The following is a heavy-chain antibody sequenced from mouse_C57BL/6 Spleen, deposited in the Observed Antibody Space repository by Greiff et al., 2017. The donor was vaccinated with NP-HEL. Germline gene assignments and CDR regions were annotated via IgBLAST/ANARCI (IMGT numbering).Heavy chain of an antibody. V-gene: IGHV1-74*01. CDR1: GYTFTSYW. CDR3: AIGGRFTTVVATDWYFDV. J-gene: IGHJ1*03. CDR2: IHPSDSDT. Sequence: QVQLQQPGAELVKPGASVKVSCKASGYTFTSYWMHWVKQRPGQGLEWIGRIHPSDSDTNYNQKFKGKATLTVDKSSSTAYMQLSSLTSEDSAVYYGAIGGRFTTVVATDWYFDVWGTGTTVTVSS. D-gene: IGHD1-1*01.